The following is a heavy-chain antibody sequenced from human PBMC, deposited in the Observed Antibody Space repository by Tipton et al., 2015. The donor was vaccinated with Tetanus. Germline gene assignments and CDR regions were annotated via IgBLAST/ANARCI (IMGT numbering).Heavy chain of an antibody. D-gene: IGHD1-14*01. Sequence: LSLTCVASGSTFSHFAVSWVRRAPGRGLEWVSSLSHDGGNIYYADFARGRFTISRDNSKNTLFLQMDDLRAEDTAIYYCEAQRTSEDFWGQGTLVTASS. J-gene: IGHJ4*02. CDR3: EAQRTSEDF. CDR1: GSTFSHFA. CDR2: LSHDGGNI. V-gene: IGHV3-23*01.